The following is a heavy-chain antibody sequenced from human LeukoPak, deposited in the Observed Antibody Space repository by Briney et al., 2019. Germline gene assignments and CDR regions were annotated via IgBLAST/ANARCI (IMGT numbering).Heavy chain of an antibody. V-gene: IGHV4-30-2*01. CDR1: GGSISSGGYS. J-gene: IGHJ4*02. CDR2: IYHSGST. Sequence: PSETLSLTCAVSGGSISSGGYSWSWIRQPPGKGLEWIGYIYHSGSTYYNPSLKSRVTISVDRSKNQFSLKLSSVTAADTAVYYCAGSSTVTTTLWIDYWGQGTLVTVSS. CDR3: AGSSTVTTTLWIDY. D-gene: IGHD4-17*01.